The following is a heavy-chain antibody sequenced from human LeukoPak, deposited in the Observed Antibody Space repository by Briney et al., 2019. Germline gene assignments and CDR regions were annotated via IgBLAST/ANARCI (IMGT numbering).Heavy chain of an antibody. CDR3: ARALGECTSGSCAIDY. CDR1: GFTFSSYW. D-gene: IGHD2-15*01. J-gene: IGHJ4*02. V-gene: IGHV3-48*04. CDR2: ISSRDSTI. Sequence: GGSLRLSCAASGFTFSSYWMSWIRQAPGKGLEWVSYISSRDSTIYYADSVKGRFTISRDNAKNSLYLQMNSLRAEDTAVYYCARALGECTSGSCAIDYWGQGTLVTVSS.